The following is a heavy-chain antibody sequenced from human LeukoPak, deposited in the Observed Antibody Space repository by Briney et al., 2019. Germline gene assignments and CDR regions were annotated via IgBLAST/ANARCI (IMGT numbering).Heavy chain of an antibody. CDR1: GGSISSSSYY. CDR2: IYYSGST. CDR3: ARTGSGSYYFTDY. J-gene: IGHJ4*02. Sequence: PSETLSLTCTVSGGSISSSSYYWGWFRRPPGKGPEWIGSIYYSGSTYYNPSLKSRVTISVDTSKNQFALKLSSVPAADTAVYYCARTGSGSYYFTDYWGQGTLVTVSS. D-gene: IGHD3-10*01. V-gene: IGHV4-39*06.